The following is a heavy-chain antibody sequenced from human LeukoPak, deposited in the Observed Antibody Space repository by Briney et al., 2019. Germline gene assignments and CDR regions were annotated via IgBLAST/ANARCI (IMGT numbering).Heavy chain of an antibody. D-gene: IGHD3-22*01. CDR2: ISSSSSYI. CDR3: VRGGVRHYYDSSGYYYD. Sequence: PGGSLGLSCAASGFTFSSYNMNWVRQAPGKGLEWVSSISSSSSYIYYADSVKGRFTNSIDNAKNSLYLQMNSLRAEDTAVYYCVRGGVRHYYDSSGYYYDWGQGTLVTVSS. V-gene: IGHV3-21*01. CDR1: GFTFSSYN. J-gene: IGHJ4*02.